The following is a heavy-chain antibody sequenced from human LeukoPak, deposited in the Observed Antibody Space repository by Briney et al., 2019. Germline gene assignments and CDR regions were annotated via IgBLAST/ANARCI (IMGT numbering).Heavy chain of an antibody. CDR3: ARRRYYDSTGYLD. CDR1: GAFISSSSYY. CDR2: IYYSGRD. J-gene: IGHJ1*01. V-gene: IGHV4-39*01. Sequence: SETLSLTCTVSGAFISSSSYYWGWIRQAPGKGLEWIGEIYYSGRDHNNPSLKSRVTLSIDTSKNQFSLDLTSVTAADTAVYYCARRRYYDSTGYLDWGQGTLVAVSS. D-gene: IGHD3-22*01.